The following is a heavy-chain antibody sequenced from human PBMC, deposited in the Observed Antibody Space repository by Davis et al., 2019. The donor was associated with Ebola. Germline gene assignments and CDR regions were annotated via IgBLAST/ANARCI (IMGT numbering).Heavy chain of an antibody. J-gene: IGHJ2*01. V-gene: IGHV5-51*01. CDR1: GYSFTKYW. CDR2: IYPGDSDT. Sequence: GGSLRLSCEGSGYSFTKYWIGWVRQMPGKGLQWMGLIYPGDSDTRYRPSFQGQVTISADKSINTAYLQWSSLKASDSAMYFCARRINYGDYWYFDLWGRGTLVSVSS. D-gene: IGHD4/OR15-4a*01. CDR3: ARRINYGDYWYFDL.